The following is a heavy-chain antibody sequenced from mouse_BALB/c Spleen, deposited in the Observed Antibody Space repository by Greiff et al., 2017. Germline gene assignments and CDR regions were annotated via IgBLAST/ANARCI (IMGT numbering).Heavy chain of an antibody. CDR2: IYPGDGDT. CDR3: ARSGMMSTQDWFAY. D-gene: IGHD2-3*01. CDR1: GYAFSSYW. V-gene: IGHV1-80*01. Sequence: VQLQQSGAELVRPGSSVKISCKASGYAFSSYWMNWVKQRPGQGLEWIGQIYPGDGDTNYNGKFKGKATLTADKSSSTAYMQLSSLTSEDSAVCFCARSGMMSTQDWFAYWGQGTLVTVSA. J-gene: IGHJ3*01.